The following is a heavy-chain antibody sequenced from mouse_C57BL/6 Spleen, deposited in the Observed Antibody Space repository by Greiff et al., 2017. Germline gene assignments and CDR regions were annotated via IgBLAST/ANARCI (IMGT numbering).Heavy chain of an antibody. V-gene: IGHV1-63*01. D-gene: IGHD1-1*01. J-gene: IGHJ1*03. Sequence: QVQLKESGAELVRPGTSVKMSCKASGYTFTNYWIGWAKQRPGHGLEWIGDIYPGGGYTNYNEKFKGKATLTADKSSSTAYMQFSSLTSEDSAIYYCARSNDDGSSYRWYFDVWGTGTTVTVSS. CDR1: GYTFTNYW. CDR2: IYPGGGYT. CDR3: ARSNDDGSSYRWYFDV.